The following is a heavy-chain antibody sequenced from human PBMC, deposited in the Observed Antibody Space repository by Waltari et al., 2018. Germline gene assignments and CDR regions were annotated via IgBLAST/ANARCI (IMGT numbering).Heavy chain of an antibody. D-gene: IGHD6-13*01. V-gene: IGHV4-31*03. CDR2: IYYSGST. CDR3: ARGALAAAAPGWFDP. Sequence: QVQLQESGPGLVKPSQTLSLTCTVSGGSISSGGYYWSWIRQPPGKGLEWIGYIYYSGSTYYNPSLKSRVTISVDTSKNQFSLKLSSVTAADTAVYYCARGALAAAAPGWFDPWGQGTLVTVSS. CDR1: GGSISSGGYY. J-gene: IGHJ5*02.